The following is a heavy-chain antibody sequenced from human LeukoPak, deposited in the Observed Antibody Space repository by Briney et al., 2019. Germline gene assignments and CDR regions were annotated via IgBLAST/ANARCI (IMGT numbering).Heavy chain of an antibody. J-gene: IGHJ4*02. V-gene: IGHV4-39*01. D-gene: IGHD3-10*01. Sequence: SETLSLTCTVSGGSISSDVSYWGWIRQPPGKGLEWIGTIYYSDNTYYNPSLKSRLTISVDTSKNQFSLKLSSVTAADTALYYCARLRGNFGKFKFDYWGQGTLVTVSS. CDR1: GGSISSDVSY. CDR2: IYYSDNT. CDR3: ARLRGNFGKFKFDY.